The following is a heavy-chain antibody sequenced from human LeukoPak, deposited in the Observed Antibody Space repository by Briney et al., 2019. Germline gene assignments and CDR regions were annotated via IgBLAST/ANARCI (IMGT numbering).Heavy chain of an antibody. V-gene: IGHV1-69*01. J-gene: IGHJ4*02. CDR2: IIPIFGTA. Sequence: SVKVSCRASGGTFSSYASSWVRQAPGQGLEWIGEIIPIFGTANYAQKFHGRVTITADESTSTAYMEQCSLRSEDTAVYYCASDYYGSGSYYYFDYWGQGTLVTVSS. CDR1: GGTFSSYA. CDR3: ASDYYGSGSYYYFDY. D-gene: IGHD3-10*01.